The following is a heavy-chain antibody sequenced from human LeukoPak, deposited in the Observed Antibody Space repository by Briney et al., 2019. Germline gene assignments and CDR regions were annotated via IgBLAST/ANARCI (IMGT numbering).Heavy chain of an antibody. J-gene: IGHJ6*03. CDR1: GFTFSNAW. Sequence: PGGSLRLSCAASGFTFSNAWMSWVRQAPGKGLEWVGRIKSKTDGGTTDYAAPVKGRFTISRDDSKNTLYLQMNSLKTEDTAVYYCAKEGGDYDFWSGYPDNYYYYMDVWGKGTTVTVSS. V-gene: IGHV3-15*01. CDR2: IKSKTDGGTT. D-gene: IGHD3-3*01. CDR3: AKEGGDYDFWSGYPDNYYYYMDV.